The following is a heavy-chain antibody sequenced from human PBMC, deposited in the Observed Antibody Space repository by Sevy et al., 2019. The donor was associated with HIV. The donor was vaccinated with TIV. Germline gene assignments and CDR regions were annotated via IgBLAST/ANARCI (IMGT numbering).Heavy chain of an antibody. CDR2: INPHSGGT. Sequence: ASVKVSCRASGYTFTGSYIHWVRQAPGQGLEWMGWINPHSGGTNYAQKFQGRVTMTRDTSISTAYLELSRLRFDDTAIYFCARSDVWFVARPWGQGTLVTVSS. D-gene: IGHD3-10*01. CDR3: ARSDVWFVARP. J-gene: IGHJ5*02. V-gene: IGHV1-2*02. CDR1: GYTFTGSY.